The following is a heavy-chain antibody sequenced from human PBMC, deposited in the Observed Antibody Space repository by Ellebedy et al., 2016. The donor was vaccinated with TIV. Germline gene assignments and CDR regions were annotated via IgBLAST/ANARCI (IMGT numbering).Heavy chain of an antibody. CDR2: IYYSGST. D-gene: IGHD3-3*01. J-gene: IGHJ6*02. V-gene: IGHV4-39*07. CDR1: GGSISSSSYY. Sequence: SETLSLTCTVSGGSISSSSYYWGWIRQPPGKGLEWIGSIYYSGSTYYNPSLKSRVTISVDTSKNQFSLKLTSVTAADTAVYYCVREALNYDFWGGTGNYYYYGMDFWGQGTTVTVSS. CDR3: VREALNYDFWGGTGNYYYYGMDF.